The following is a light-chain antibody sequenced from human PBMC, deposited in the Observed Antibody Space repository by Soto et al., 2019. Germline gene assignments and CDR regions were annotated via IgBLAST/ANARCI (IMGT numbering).Light chain of an antibody. CDR1: QDINSY. CDR3: HQYHIYPLT. CDR2: AAS. Sequence: DVQMTQSPSSLSASVGDRVTITCRASQDINSYLAWYQQKPGNAPKSLIYAASSLQTGVPSRFSGSESGTDFTLTISNLQPEDSATYYCHQYHIYPLTFGGGTKVEIK. J-gene: IGKJ4*01. V-gene: IGKV1D-16*01.